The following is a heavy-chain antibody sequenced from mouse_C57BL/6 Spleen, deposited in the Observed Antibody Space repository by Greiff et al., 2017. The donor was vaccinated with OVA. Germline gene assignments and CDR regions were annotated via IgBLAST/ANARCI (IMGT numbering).Heavy chain of an antibody. J-gene: IGHJ2*01. V-gene: IGHV5-17*01. CDR1: GFTFSDYG. D-gene: IGHD4-1*01. CDR2: ISSGSSTI. CDR3: ARRAGTGYFDY. Sequence: EVKLMESGGGLVKPGGSLKLSCAASGFTFSDYGMHWVRQAPEKGLEWVAYISSGSSTIYYADTVQGRFTISRDNAKNTLFLQMTSLRSEDTAMYYCARRAGTGYFDYWGQGTTLTVSS.